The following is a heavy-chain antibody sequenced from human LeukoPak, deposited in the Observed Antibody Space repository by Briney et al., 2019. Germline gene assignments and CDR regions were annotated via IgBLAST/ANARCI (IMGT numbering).Heavy chain of an antibody. CDR2: IKQEGSEK. Sequence: PGGSLRLSCAASGFTFSTYWMSWVRQAPGKGMEWVANIKQEGSEKYYVDSVKGRFTISRDNATNSVYLQMNSLRGEDTAVYYCARGHYYFDYWGQGTLVAVSS. V-gene: IGHV3-7*04. CDR3: ARGHYYFDY. CDR1: GFTFSTYW. J-gene: IGHJ4*02.